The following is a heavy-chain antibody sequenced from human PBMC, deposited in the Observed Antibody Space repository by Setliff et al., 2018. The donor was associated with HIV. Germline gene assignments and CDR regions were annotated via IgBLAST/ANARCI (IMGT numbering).Heavy chain of an antibody. CDR1: ADSIGTNHW. CDR2: ISQSGKT. V-gene: IGHV4-4*02. CDR3: ARAVAASATSVVDY. D-gene: IGHD6-13*01. Sequence: SETLSLTCAVSADSIGTNHWWNWVRQPPGKGLEWIGEISQSGKTNYHPSLKSRITISMEASKTHFSLTLNSVTAADTAVYYCARAVAASATSVVDYWGQGIQVTV. J-gene: IGHJ4*02.